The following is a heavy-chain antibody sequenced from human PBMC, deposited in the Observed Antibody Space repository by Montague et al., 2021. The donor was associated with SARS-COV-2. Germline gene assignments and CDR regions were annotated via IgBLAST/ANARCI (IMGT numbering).Heavy chain of an antibody. V-gene: IGHV4-4*08. Sequence: SETLSLTCTVSSDSINSYYWGWIRQPPGKRLEWLEYVYSSGTTNYNPSLNSRIAISVDTSKNQFSLRLDSVTAADTAIYYCATLTQSNGDFWGQGALVTV. CDR3: ATLTQSNGDF. CDR1: SDSINSYY. J-gene: IGHJ4*02. D-gene: IGHD4/OR15-4a*01. CDR2: VYSSGTT.